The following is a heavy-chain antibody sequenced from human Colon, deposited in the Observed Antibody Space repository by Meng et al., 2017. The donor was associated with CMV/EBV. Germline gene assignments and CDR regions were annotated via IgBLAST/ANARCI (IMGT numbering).Heavy chain of an antibody. CDR3: AKLATEAFDI. CDR1: GFTFSSYA. Sequence: GESLKISCAASGFTFSSYAISWVRQAPGKGLEWVSVIYSGGSSTYYADSVKGRFTISRDNSKNTLYLQMNSLRAEDTAVYYCAKLATEAFDIWGQGTMVTVSS. J-gene: IGHJ3*02. V-gene: IGHV3-23*03. D-gene: IGHD5-12*01. CDR2: IYSGGSST.